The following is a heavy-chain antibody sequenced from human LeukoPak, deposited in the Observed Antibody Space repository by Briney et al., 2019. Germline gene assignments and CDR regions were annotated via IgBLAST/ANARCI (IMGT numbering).Heavy chain of an antibody. D-gene: IGHD2-2*02. J-gene: IGHJ1*01. CDR2: INHSGST. V-gene: IGHV4-34*01. CDR3: ARGRIYCSSTSCYIAEYFQH. Sequence: SETLSLTCAVYGGSFSGYYWSWIRQPPGKGLEWIGEINHSGSTNYNPSLKSRVTISVDTSKNQFSLKLSSVTAADTAVYYCARGRIYCSSTSCYIAEYFQHWGQGTLVTVSS. CDR1: GGSFSGYY.